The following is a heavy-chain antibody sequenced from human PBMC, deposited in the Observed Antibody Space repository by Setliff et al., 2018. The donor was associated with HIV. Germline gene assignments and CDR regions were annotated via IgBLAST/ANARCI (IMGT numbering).Heavy chain of an antibody. J-gene: IGHJ6*02. CDR3: ARDVRDGFEEWFSTLDDGMDV. CDR2: INPHTGVT. CDR1: GYIFIRYY. D-gene: IGHD3-3*01. Sequence: ASVKVSCKTSGYIFIRYYIFWVRQAPRQGLEWMGNINPHTGVTRYAEKFQGRVTMTRDTSISTIYMELSRLRSDDTAVYYCARDVRDGFEEWFSTLDDGMDVWGQGTTVTVSS. V-gene: IGHV1-2*02.